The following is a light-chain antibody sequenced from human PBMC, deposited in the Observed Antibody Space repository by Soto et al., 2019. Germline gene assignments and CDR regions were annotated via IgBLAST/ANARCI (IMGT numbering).Light chain of an antibody. CDR3: AAWDDSLSAHYV. CDR2: SDN. CDR1: SSNIGSNS. Sequence: QSALTQPPSVSGTPGQRVTISCSGSSSNIGSNSVCWYQQLPGTAPKLLIYSDNQRPSGVPDRFSGSKSGTSASLAISGLRSEDEADYYCAAWDDSLSAHYVFGTGTRSPS. J-gene: IGLJ1*01. V-gene: IGLV1-47*02.